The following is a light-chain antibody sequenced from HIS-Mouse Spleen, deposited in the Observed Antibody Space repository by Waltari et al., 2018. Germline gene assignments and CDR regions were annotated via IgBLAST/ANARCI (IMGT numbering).Light chain of an antibody. J-gene: IGLJ1*01. CDR2: EVS. CDR1: SSDVGGYNY. Sequence: QSALTQPRSVSGSPGQPVTISCTGTSSDVGGYNYVSWYQQHPGKAPKLMIYEVSKRPSGVPDRFSGSKSGNTASLTISGLQAEDEADYYCCSYAGSYTYVFGTGTKVTVL. V-gene: IGLV2-11*01. CDR3: CSYAGSYTYV.